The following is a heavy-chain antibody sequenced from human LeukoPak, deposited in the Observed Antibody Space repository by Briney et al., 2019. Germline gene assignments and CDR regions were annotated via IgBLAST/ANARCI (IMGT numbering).Heavy chain of an antibody. CDR3: ARDRVVGLGIDNAFDI. V-gene: IGHV1-46*01. Sequence: ASVKVSCKASGYTFTNYNMHWVRQAPGQGPEWMGIINPSSGSTRYAQKFQGRLTLTKDTSTSTVYMELSRLRSEDTAVFYCARDRVVGLGIDNAFDIWGHGTMVTVSS. D-gene: IGHD2-15*01. CDR2: INPSSGST. J-gene: IGHJ3*02. CDR1: GYTFTNYN.